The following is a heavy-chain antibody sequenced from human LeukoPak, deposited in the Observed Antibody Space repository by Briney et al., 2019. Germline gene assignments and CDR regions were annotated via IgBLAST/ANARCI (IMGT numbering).Heavy chain of an antibody. D-gene: IGHD2-21*01. CDR3: AGGGDSRKAGY. V-gene: IGHV4-31*03. J-gene: IGHJ4*02. Sequence: SQTLSLTCTVSGDSVSNGNYYWNWIRQHPAKGLEWLAFIQSSGTTRYNPSLKSRLIVSLDTSTNQFSLKLTAVTAADTAVYYCAGGGDSRKAGYWGRGTLITVSS. CDR1: GDSVSNGNYY. CDR2: IQSSGTT.